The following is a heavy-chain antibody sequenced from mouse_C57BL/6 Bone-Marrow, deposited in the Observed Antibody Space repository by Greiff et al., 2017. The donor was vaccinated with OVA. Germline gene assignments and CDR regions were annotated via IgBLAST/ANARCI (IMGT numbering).Heavy chain of an antibody. CDR3: ARIGLYYYGSSYRNY. Sequence: QVQLQQSGPELVKPGASVKLSCKASGYTFTSYDINWVKQRPGQGLEWIGWIYPRDGSTKYNEKFKGKATLTVDTSSSTAYIELHSLTSEDSAVYFCARIGLYYYGSSYRNYWGQGTTLTVSS. D-gene: IGHD1-1*01. V-gene: IGHV1-85*01. J-gene: IGHJ2*01. CDR2: IYPRDGST. CDR1: GYTFTSYD.